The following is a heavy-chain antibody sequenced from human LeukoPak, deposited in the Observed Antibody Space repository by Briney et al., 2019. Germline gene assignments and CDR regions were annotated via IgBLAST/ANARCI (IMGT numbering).Heavy chain of an antibody. D-gene: IGHD2/OR15-2a*01. Sequence: PGGSLRLSCAASGFTFSSYAMSWVRQGPGKGLEWVSRINKDATITTYADSVKGRFTVSRDNVKNMVYLDMNGLRGDDTAVYYCARSGIGRGFDIWGRGATVTVSS. J-gene: IGHJ3*02. CDR1: GFTFSSYA. CDR2: INKDATIT. CDR3: ARSGIGRGFDI. V-gene: IGHV3-74*01.